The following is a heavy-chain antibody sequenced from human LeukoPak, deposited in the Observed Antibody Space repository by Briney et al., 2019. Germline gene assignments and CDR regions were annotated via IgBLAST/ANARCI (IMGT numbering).Heavy chain of an antibody. V-gene: IGHV4-39*07. J-gene: IGHJ4*02. Sequence: PSETLSLTCTVSGGSISSSSYYWDWIRQPPGKGLEWIGSIYYSGSTYYNPSLKSRVTISVDTSKNQFSLKLSSVTAADTAVYYCARDLEMSYFDYWGQGTLVTVSS. D-gene: IGHD5-24*01. CDR3: ARDLEMSYFDY. CDR1: GGSISSSSYY. CDR2: IYYSGST.